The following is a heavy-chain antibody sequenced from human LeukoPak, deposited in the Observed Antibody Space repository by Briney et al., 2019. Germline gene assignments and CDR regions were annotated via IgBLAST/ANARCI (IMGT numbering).Heavy chain of an antibody. D-gene: IGHD5-24*01. CDR3: ARSRLHPIIFDY. CDR2: INHSGST. Sequence: SETLSLTCAVYGGSFSGYYWSWIRQPPGKGLEWIGEINHSGSTNYNPSLKSRVTISVDTSKTQFSLKLSSVTAAATAVYYCARSRLHPIIFDYWGQGTLVTVSS. CDR1: GGSFSGYY. J-gene: IGHJ4*02. V-gene: IGHV4-34*01.